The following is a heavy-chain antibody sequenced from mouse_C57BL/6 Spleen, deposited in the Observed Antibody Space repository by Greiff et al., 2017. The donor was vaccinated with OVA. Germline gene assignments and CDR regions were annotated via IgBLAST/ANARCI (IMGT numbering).Heavy chain of an antibody. J-gene: IGHJ1*03. V-gene: IGHV1-69*01. CDR2: IDPSDSYT. D-gene: IGHD2-5*01. CDR3: ARYSNYHHWYFDV. Sequence: QVQLQQSGAELVMPGASVKLSCKASGYTFTSYWMHWVKQRPGQGLEWIGEIDPSDSYTNYNQKFKGKSTLTVDKSSSTAYMQLSSLTSEDSAVYYCARYSNYHHWYFDVWGTGTTVTVSS. CDR1: GYTFTSYW.